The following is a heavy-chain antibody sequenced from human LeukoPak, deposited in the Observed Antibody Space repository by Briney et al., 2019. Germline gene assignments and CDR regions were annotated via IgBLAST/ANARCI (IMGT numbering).Heavy chain of an antibody. V-gene: IGHV3-30*03. CDR1: KFTFSNYG. CDR2: VSFDGSNQ. Sequence: GGSLRLSCASSKFTFSNYGMHWVRQAPGKGLEWVAFVSFDGSNQYYEDSEKGRFTISRDNSKDTLYLEMNSLRTEDTAVYYCARDADTSSYYYYPVSRYSYSGMDVWGQGTTVTVSS. D-gene: IGHD3-10*01. J-gene: IGHJ6*02. CDR3: ARDADTSSYYYYPVSRYSYSGMDV.